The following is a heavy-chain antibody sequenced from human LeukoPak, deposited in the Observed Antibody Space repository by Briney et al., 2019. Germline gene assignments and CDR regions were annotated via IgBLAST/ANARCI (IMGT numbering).Heavy chain of an antibody. D-gene: IGHD6-19*01. Sequence: PSETLSLTCTVSGGSVSSGSYYWSWIRQPPGKGLVWIGYIYYSGSTNYNPSLKSRVTISVDTSKNQFSLKLSSVTAADTAVYYCAREVSSGWSLRGYYFDYWGQGTLVTVSS. CDR1: GGSVSSGSYY. CDR3: AREVSSGWSLRGYYFDY. V-gene: IGHV4-61*01. J-gene: IGHJ4*02. CDR2: IYYSGST.